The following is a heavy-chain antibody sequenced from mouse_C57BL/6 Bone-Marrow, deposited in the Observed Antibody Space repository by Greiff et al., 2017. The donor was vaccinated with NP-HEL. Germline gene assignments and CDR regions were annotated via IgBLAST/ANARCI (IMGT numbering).Heavy chain of an antibody. CDR2: INSDGGST. CDR3: ARHYYGRVDY. CDR1: EYEFPSHD. Sequence: EVQVVESGGGLVQPGESLKLSCESTEYEFPSHDMSWVRKTPEKRLELVAAINSDGGSTYYPDTMESRFIISRDNTKKTLYLLMSKLRAEDTALYYCARHYYGRVDYWGKGTSVTVSS. D-gene: IGHD1-1*01. V-gene: IGHV5-2*01. J-gene: IGHJ4*01.